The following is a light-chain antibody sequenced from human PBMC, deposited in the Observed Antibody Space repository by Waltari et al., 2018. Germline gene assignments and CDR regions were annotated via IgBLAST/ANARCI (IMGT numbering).Light chain of an antibody. CDR3: QQSYSSPRT. CDR2: AAS. V-gene: IGKV1-39*01. Sequence: DIQMTQSPSSLSASVGARVTITCRASQSIASNLSLYQQKPGKAPKLLIYAASSWQSGVPSRFSARGSGTDFTLTISSLQREDFATYYCQQSYSSPRTFGQGTKVEVK. CDR1: QSIASN. J-gene: IGKJ1*01.